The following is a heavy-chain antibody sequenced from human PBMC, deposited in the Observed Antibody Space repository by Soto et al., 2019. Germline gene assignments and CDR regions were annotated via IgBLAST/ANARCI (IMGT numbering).Heavy chain of an antibody. Sequence: QVQLAQSGAEVKKPGASVKVSCKASGYDFSSYPINWVRQAPGQRPEWVGWINVANGNTQYSRKVQDRVTITRDTSATTVYMLLSSLRSEDTAVYFCARRGLPSTIGGAAWAYLDHWGQGTLVTVSS. J-gene: IGHJ4*02. CDR2: INVANGNT. D-gene: IGHD1-26*01. CDR1: GYDFSSYP. V-gene: IGHV1-3*01. CDR3: ARRGLPSTIGGAAWAYLDH.